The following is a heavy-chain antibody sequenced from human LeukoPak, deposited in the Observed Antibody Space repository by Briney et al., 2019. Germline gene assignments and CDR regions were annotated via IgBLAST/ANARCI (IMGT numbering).Heavy chain of an antibody. CDR3: ARGPYSSSEQDY. CDR2: IYSGGST. V-gene: IGHV3-66*01. CDR1: GFTVSSNY. J-gene: IGHJ4*02. Sequence: GGSLRLSCAASGFTVSSNYMSWVRQAPGKGLEWVSVIYSGGSTYYADSVKGRFTISRGNSKNTLYLQMNSLRAEDTAVYYCARGPYSSSEQDYWGQGTLVTVSS. D-gene: IGHD6-13*01.